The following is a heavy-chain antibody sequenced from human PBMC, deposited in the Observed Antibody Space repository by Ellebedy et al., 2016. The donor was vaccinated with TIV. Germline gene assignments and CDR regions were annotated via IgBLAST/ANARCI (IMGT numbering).Heavy chain of an antibody. Sequence: PGGSLRLSCAASGFSFRSYWMSWVRQAPGKGLEWVAIINNDGSVKYYLDSVKGRFTISIDNAINSLFLQMNSLRAGDTAVYYCARRGSYGDYAVQVNSWFDRWGRGTLVTVSS. CDR3: ARRGSYGDYAVQVNSWFDR. D-gene: IGHD4-17*01. J-gene: IGHJ5*02. CDR1: GFSFRSYW. V-gene: IGHV3-7*01. CDR2: INNDGSVK.